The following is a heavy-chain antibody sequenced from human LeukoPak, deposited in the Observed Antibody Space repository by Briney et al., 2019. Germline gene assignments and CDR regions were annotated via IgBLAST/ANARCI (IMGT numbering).Heavy chain of an antibody. D-gene: IGHD3-9*01. V-gene: IGHV4-34*01. CDR2: INHGGST. CDR3: AGLYYDILTGYYKGNY. CDR1: GGSFSGYY. Sequence: KPSETLSLTCAVYGGSFSGYYWTWIRQAPGKGLEWIGEINHGGSTNYNPSLKSRVTISVHTSKNQFSLKLSSVTAADTAVYYCAGLYYDILTGYYKGNYWGQGTLITVSS. J-gene: IGHJ4*02.